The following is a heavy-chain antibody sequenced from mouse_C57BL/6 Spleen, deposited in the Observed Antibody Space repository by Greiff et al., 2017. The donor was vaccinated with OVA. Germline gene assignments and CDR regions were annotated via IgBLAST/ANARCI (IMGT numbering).Heavy chain of an antibody. CDR1: GFTFTDYY. Sequence: EVMLVESGGGLVQPGGSLSLSCAASGFTFTDYYMSWVRQPPGKGLEWLGFIRNKANGYTTEYSASVKGRFTITRDNSQIIVYLQMNALRAEDSATYYCTSDRYYYAMDYWGQGTTVTVSS. V-gene: IGHV7-3*01. J-gene: IGHJ4*01. CDR3: TSDRYYYAMDY. CDR2: IRNKANGYTT.